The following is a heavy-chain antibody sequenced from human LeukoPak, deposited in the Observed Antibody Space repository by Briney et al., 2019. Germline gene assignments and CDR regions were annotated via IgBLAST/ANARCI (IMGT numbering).Heavy chain of an antibody. CDR1: GGSISSSNW. CDR3: ARGQGGSTWKIYFQH. CDR2: INHSGST. J-gene: IGHJ1*01. D-gene: IGHD6-13*01. Sequence: PSGTLSLTCAVSGGSISSSNWWSWVRQPPGKGLEWIGEINHSGSTNYNPSLKSRVTISVDTSKNQFSLNLNSVTAADTAVYYCARGQGGSTWKIYFQHWGQGTLVTVSS. V-gene: IGHV4-4*02.